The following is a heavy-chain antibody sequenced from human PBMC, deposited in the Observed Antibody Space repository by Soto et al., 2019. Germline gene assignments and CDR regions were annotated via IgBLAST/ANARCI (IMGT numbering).Heavy chain of an antibody. Sequence: QVQLVQSGAEVKKPGASVKVSCKASGYTFTSYDINWVRQATGQGLEWMGWMNPNSGNTGYAQKFQGRVTMTRNTSRSTAYMELSSLRYEDTAVYYCARVSSSLLYFDWLRALNNWFDPWGQGTLVTVSS. V-gene: IGHV1-8*01. D-gene: IGHD3-9*01. CDR1: GYTFTSYD. CDR3: ARVSSSLLYFDWLRALNNWFDP. J-gene: IGHJ5*02. CDR2: MNPNSGNT.